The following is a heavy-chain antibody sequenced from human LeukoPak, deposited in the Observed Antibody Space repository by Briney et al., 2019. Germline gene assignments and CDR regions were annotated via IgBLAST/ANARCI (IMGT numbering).Heavy chain of an antibody. V-gene: IGHV3-11*01. CDR3: ATSTAAAGTD. CDR1: GFTFSDYY. J-gene: IGHJ4*02. D-gene: IGHD6-13*01. Sequence: GGSLRLSCAASGFTFSDYYMSWIRQAPGKGLEWVSYISSSGTTISYTDSVKGRFTISRDNAKNSLYLQMNSLRAEDTAIYYCATSTAAAGTDWGQGTLVTVSS. CDR2: ISSSGTTI.